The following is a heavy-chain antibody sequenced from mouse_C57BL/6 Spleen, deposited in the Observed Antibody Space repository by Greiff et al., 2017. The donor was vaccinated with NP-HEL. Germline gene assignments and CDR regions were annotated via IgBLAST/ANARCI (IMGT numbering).Heavy chain of an antibody. CDR2: INYDGSST. V-gene: IGHV5-16*01. CDR1: GFTFSDYY. D-gene: IGHD3-2*02. J-gene: IGHJ4*01. Sequence: EVKLVESEGGLVQPGSSLKLSCTASGFTFSDYYMAWVRQVPEKGLEWVANINYDGSSTYYLDSLKSRFIISRDNAKNILYLQMSSLKSEDTATYYCARARTAQALYYAMDYWGQGTSVTVSS. CDR3: ARARTAQALYYAMDY.